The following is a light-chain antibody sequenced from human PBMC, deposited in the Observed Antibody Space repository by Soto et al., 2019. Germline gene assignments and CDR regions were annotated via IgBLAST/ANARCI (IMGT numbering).Light chain of an antibody. CDR1: QSISTY. V-gene: IGKV1-39*01. CDR2: AAS. CDR3: QQSYSIPYV. J-gene: IGKJ2*01. Sequence: DIQMTQSPSYLSASVGDRVTITCRASQSISTYVNWYQQKPGKAPQLLIHAASSLQGGVPSRFSGSGSGTDFTLTIISLHPEEFATYYWQQSYSIPYVFGQATKLEIE.